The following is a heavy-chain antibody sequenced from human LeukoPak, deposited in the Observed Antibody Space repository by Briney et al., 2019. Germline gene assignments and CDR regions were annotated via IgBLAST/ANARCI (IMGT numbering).Heavy chain of an antibody. D-gene: IGHD1-26*01. CDR3: AKSRGVGAARSPFDY. CDR2: IRYDGSNK. V-gene: IGHV3-30*02. CDR1: GFTFSSYG. Sequence: PGGSLRLSCAASGFTFSSYGMHWVRQAPGKGLEWVAFIRYDGSNKYYADSVKGRFAISRDNSKNTLYLQMNSLRAEDTAVYYCAKSRGVGAARSPFDYWGQGTLVTVSS. J-gene: IGHJ4*02.